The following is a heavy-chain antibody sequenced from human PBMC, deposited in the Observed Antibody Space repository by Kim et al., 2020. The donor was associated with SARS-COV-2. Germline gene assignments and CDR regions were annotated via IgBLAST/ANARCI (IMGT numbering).Heavy chain of an antibody. CDR3: AGLPRQRNYYDLLTDRYYYYGLDV. CDR1: KFTFSDYF. CDR2: IGDSADST. V-gene: IGHV3-11*04. J-gene: IGHJ6*02. Sequence: GGSLRLSCEASKFTFSDYFWTWVRQAPGKGLEWVSFIGDSADSTYYLASVKGRFTISRDNAKNSLYLQMNSLRDEDTAVYFCAGLPRQRNYYDLLTDRYYYYGLDVWGQGNTVIVSS. D-gene: IGHD3-9*01.